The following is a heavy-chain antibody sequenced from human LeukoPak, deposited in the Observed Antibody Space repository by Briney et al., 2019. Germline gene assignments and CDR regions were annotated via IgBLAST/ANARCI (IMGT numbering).Heavy chain of an antibody. J-gene: IGHJ4*02. CDR3: ASLLHGVGEDY. Sequence: SVKVSCKASGGTFSSYAISWVRQAPGQGLEWMGRIIPILGIANYAQKFQGRVTITADKSTSTAYMELSSLRSEDTAVYYCASLLHGVGEDYWGQGTLVTVSS. V-gene: IGHV1-69*04. D-gene: IGHD3-10*01. CDR1: GGTFSSYA. CDR2: IIPILGIA.